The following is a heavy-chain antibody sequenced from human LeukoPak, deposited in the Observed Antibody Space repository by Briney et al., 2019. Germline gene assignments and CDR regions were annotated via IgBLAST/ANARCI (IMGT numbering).Heavy chain of an antibody. CDR3: ARPTKEGSSWYWWFDP. Sequence: GGSLRLSCAASGFTISSYWMHWVRQAPGKGLVWVSRINKDGSSTSYADSVKGRFTISRDNAKNTLYLQMNSLRAEDTAVYYCARPTKEGSSWYWWFDPWGQGTLVTVSS. CDR1: GFTISSYW. J-gene: IGHJ5*02. V-gene: IGHV3-74*01. CDR2: INKDGSST. D-gene: IGHD6-13*01.